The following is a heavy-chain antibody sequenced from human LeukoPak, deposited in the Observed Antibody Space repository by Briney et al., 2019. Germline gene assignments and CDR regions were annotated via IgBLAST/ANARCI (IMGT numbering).Heavy chain of an antibody. CDR1: GFTFSSYG. D-gene: IGHD2-21*02. Sequence: PGRSLRLSCAASGFTFSSYGMHWVRQAPGKGLEWVAVIWYDGSNKYYADSVKGRFTISRDNSKNTLYLQMNSLRAEDTAVYYCARGAYCGGDCYSDAFDIWGQGTMVTVSS. J-gene: IGHJ3*02. V-gene: IGHV3-33*01. CDR3: ARGAYCGGDCYSDAFDI. CDR2: IWYDGSNK.